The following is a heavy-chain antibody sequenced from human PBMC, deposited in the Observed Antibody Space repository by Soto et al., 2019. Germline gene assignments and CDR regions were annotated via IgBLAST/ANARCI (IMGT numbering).Heavy chain of an antibody. Sequence: SQTLSLTCAISGDSVSSNSAAWNWIRQSPSRGLEWLGRTYYRSKWYNDYAVSVKSRITINPDTSKNQFSLQLNSVTPEDTAVYYCARADIVVVPAAGPTDYYYYMDVWGKGTTVTVSS. J-gene: IGHJ6*03. CDR1: GDSVSSNSAA. CDR3: ARADIVVVPAAGPTDYYYYMDV. V-gene: IGHV6-1*01. D-gene: IGHD2-2*01. CDR2: TYYRSKWYN.